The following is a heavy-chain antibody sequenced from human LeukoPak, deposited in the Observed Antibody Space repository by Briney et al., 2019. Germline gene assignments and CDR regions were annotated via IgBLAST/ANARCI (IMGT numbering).Heavy chain of an antibody. Sequence: PSETLSLTCTVSGGSISSYYWSWIRQPPGKGLEWIGYIYYSGSTYYNPSLKSRVTISVDTSKNQFSLKLSSVTAADTAVYYCARGIVVVVAAIPGVYFDYWGQGTLVTVSS. J-gene: IGHJ4*02. D-gene: IGHD2-15*01. CDR2: IYYSGST. V-gene: IGHV4-59*12. CDR1: GGSISSYY. CDR3: ARGIVVVVAAIPGVYFDY.